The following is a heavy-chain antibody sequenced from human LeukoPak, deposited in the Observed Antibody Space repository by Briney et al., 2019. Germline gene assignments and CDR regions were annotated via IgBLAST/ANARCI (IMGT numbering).Heavy chain of an antibody. D-gene: IGHD3-10*01. J-gene: IGHJ4*02. V-gene: IGHV3-53*04. CDR1: GFTVSSND. CDR3: ARGWFGELFPFDY. Sequence: GGSLRLSCAASGFTVSSNDMSRVRQAQGKGLEWVSVIYSGGSTYYADSVKGRFTISRHNSKNTLYLQMNSLRAEDTAVYYCARGWFGELFPFDYWGQGTLVTVSS. CDR2: IYSGGST.